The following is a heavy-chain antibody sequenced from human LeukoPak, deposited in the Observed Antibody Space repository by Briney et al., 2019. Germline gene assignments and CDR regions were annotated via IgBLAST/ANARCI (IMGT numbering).Heavy chain of an antibody. CDR3: ARDRGYSYGSDYYYYGMDV. J-gene: IGHJ6*02. CDR2: IYSGGST. D-gene: IGHD5-18*01. Sequence: PGGSLRLSCAASGFTVSSSYMSWVRQAPGKGLEWVSVIYSGGSTYYADSVKGRFTISRHNSKNTLYLQMNSLRAEDTAVYYCARDRGYSYGSDYYYYGMDVWGQGTTVTVSS. CDR1: GFTVSSSY. V-gene: IGHV3-53*04.